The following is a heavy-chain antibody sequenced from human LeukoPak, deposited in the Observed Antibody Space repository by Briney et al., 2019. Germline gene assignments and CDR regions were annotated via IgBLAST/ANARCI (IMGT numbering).Heavy chain of an antibody. CDR2: IIPIFGTA. CDR1: GGTFSSYA. V-gene: IGHV1-69*05. CDR3: ARVGYYYDSSGYLYE. D-gene: IGHD3-22*01. Sequence: SVKVSCKASGGTFSSYAISWVRQAPGQGLEWMGRIIPIFGTADYAQKFQGRVTITTDESTSTAYMELSSLRSEDTAVYYCARVGYYYDSSGYLYEWGQGTLVTVSS. J-gene: IGHJ4*02.